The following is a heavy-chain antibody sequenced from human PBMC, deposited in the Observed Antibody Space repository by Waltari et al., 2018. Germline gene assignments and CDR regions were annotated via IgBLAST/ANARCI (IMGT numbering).Heavy chain of an antibody. D-gene: IGHD7-27*01. J-gene: IGHJ6*03. CDR2: IYTSGST. Sequence: QVQLQESGPGQVKPSQTLSLTCTVSGGSISSGSYYWSWIRQPAGKGLEWIGRIYTSGSTNYNPSLKRRVTISVDTSKNQFSLKLSSVTAADTAVYYCARGLGSGYYYYMDVWGKGTTVTVSS. V-gene: IGHV4-61*02. CDR3: ARGLGSGYYYYMDV. CDR1: GGSISSGSYY.